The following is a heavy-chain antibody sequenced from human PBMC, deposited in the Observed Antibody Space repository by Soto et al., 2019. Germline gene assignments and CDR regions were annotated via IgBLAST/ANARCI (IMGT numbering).Heavy chain of an antibody. Sequence: SETLSLTCTVSGGSISSADYYWSWIRQPPGKGLYWIGYIYYSGSTYYNPSLKSRVTISVDTSKNQFSLKLSSVTAADTAVYYCARGRNGAGGDYFDYWGQGTQVTVSS. CDR1: GGSISSADYY. CDR2: IYYSGST. V-gene: IGHV4-30-4*01. D-gene: IGHD1-1*01. J-gene: IGHJ4*02. CDR3: ARGRNGAGGDYFDY.